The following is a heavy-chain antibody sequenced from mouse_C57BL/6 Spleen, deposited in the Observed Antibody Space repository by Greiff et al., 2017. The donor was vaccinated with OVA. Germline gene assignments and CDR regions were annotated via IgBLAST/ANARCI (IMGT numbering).Heavy chain of an antibody. CDR2: IYPGNSDT. J-gene: IGHJ2*01. Sequence: EVQLQQSGTVLARPGASVKMSCKTSGYTFTSYWMHWVKQRPGQGLEWIGAIYPGNSDTSYNQKFKGKAKLTAVTSASTAYMELSSLTNEDSAVYYCTRREEEDGYYVDYWGQGTTLTVSS. D-gene: IGHD2-3*01. CDR3: TRREEEDGYYVDY. V-gene: IGHV1-5*01. CDR1: GYTFTSYW.